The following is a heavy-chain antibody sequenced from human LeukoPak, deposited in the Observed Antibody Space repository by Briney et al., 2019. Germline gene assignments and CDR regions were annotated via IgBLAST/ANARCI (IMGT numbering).Heavy chain of an antibody. CDR1: GGTFSSYA. V-gene: IGHV1-69*06. CDR2: IIPIFATV. D-gene: IGHD3-10*01. J-gene: IGHJ3*02. CDR3: ARDLRPIYQQMVRGPGAFDI. Sequence: SVKVSCKASGGTFSSYAISWVRQAPGQGLEWMGGIIPIFATVNYAQKFQGRVTITADKSTSTAYMELSSLRSEDTAVYYCARDLRPIYQQMVRGPGAFDIWGRGTMVTVSS.